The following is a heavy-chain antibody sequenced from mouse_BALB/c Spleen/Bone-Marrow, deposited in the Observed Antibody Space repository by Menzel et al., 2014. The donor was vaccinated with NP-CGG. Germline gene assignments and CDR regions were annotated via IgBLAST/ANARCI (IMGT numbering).Heavy chain of an antibody. J-gene: IGHJ2*01. CDR3: ARDMGGLLFDY. D-gene: IGHD2-3*01. V-gene: IGHV7-3*02. Sequence: EVQLVESGGGLVQPGGSLRLSCATSGFTLTDYYMNWVRQPPGKALEWLGFIRNKAYSYTTEYSASVKGRFTISRDNSQSILYLQMNTLRAEDRATYYCARDMGGLLFDYWGQGTTLTVSS. CDR1: GFTLTDYY. CDR2: IRNKAYSYTT.